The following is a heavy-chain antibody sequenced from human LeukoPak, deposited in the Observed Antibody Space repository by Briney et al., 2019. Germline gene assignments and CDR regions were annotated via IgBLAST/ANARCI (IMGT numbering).Heavy chain of an antibody. J-gene: IGHJ4*02. CDR1: GGSISSYY. CDR3: ARGDSGYDWVDY. Sequence: PSETLSLTCTVSGGSISSYYWSWIRQPPGKGLEWIGYIYYSGSTNYNPSLKSRVTISVDTSKDQFSLKLSSVTAADTAVYYCARGDSGYDWVDYWSQGTLVTVSS. CDR2: IYYSGST. D-gene: IGHD5-12*01. V-gene: IGHV4-59*01.